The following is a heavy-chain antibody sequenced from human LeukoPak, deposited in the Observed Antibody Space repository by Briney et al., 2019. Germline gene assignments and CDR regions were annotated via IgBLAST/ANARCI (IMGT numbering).Heavy chain of an antibody. D-gene: IGHD6-13*01. V-gene: IGHV3-33*01. CDR1: GFTSSSYG. CDR2: IWYDGSNK. J-gene: IGHJ5*02. Sequence: GGSLRLSCAASGFTSSSYGRHWVRQAPGKGLEWVAVIWYDGSNKYYADSVKGRFTISRDNSKNTLYLQMNSLRAEDTAVYYCAGYSSSLYGGFDPWGQGTLVTVSS. CDR3: AGYSSSLYGGFDP.